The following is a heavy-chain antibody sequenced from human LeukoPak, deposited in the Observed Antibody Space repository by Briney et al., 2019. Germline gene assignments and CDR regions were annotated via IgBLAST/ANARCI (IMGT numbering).Heavy chain of an antibody. Sequence: GGSLRLSCAASGFTFSSYAMHWVRQAPGKGLEYVSAISSNGGSTYYANSVKGRFTISRDNSKNTLYLQMGSLRAEDMAVYYCARDRSIVATTPYYYYMDVWGKGITVTVSS. CDR3: ARDRSIVATTPYYYYMDV. CDR2: ISSNGGST. CDR1: GFTFSSYA. V-gene: IGHV3-64*01. D-gene: IGHD5-12*01. J-gene: IGHJ6*03.